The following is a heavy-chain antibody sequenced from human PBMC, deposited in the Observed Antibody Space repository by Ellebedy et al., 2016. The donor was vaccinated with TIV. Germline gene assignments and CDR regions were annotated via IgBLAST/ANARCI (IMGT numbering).Heavy chain of an antibody. CDR3: SKEVYDGYEVYGLEV. V-gene: IGHV3-30*02. CDR1: GFTLSSYG. Sequence: PGGSLRLSCTASGFTLSSYGFHRVRQAPGKGLEWVAFIRYDGRDKYYADSVKGRFTISRDTSKNTLYLQKNSLRAEDTAVYYCSKEVYDGYEVYGLEVWGQGTTVTVSS. D-gene: IGHD5-12*01. CDR2: IRYDGRDK. J-gene: IGHJ6*02.